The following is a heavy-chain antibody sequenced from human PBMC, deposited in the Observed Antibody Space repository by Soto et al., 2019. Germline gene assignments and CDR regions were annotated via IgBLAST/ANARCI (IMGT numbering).Heavy chain of an antibody. CDR3: ARESLYDILTGWTFDAFDI. D-gene: IGHD3-9*01. CDR2: INPSGGST. Sequence: ASVKVSCKASGYTFTSYYMHWVRQAPGQGLEWMGIINPSGGSTSYAQKFQGRVTMTRDTSTSTVYMELSSLRSEDTAVYYCARESLYDILTGWTFDAFDIWGQGTMVTVSS. J-gene: IGHJ3*02. V-gene: IGHV1-46*03. CDR1: GYTFTSYY.